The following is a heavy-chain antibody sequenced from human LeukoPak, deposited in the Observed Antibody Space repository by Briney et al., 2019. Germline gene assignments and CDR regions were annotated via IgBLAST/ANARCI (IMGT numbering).Heavy chain of an antibody. V-gene: IGHV4-39*01. CDR3: ARHGGLREGYNLWGEKRWAFDY. CDR2: IYYSGST. J-gene: IGHJ4*02. Sequence: SETLSLTSTVSGGSISSSSYYWGWIRQPPGKGLEWIGNIYYSGSTYYNPSLKSRVTISVDTSKNQFSLKLSSVTAADTAVYYCARHGGLREGYNLWGEKRWAFDYWGQGTLVTVSS. CDR1: GGSISSSSYY. D-gene: IGHD5-24*01.